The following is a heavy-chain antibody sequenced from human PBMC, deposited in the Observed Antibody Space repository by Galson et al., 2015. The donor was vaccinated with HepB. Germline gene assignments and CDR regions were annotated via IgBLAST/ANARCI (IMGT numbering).Heavy chain of an antibody. CDR2: INHSGST. Sequence: SETLSLTCAVYGGSFSGYYWSWIRQPPGKGLEWIGEINHSGSTNYNPSLKSRVTISVDTSKNQFSLKLSSVTAADTAVYYCASAGRYGYPYYYYYMDVWGKGTTVTVSS. V-gene: IGHV4-34*01. CDR1: GGSFSGYY. D-gene: IGHD5-18*01. CDR3: ASAGRYGYPYYYYYMDV. J-gene: IGHJ6*03.